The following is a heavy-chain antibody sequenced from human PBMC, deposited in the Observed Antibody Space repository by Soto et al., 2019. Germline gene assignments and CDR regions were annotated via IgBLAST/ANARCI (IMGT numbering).Heavy chain of an antibody. CDR3: EKDLEGDYELDYYYYGMDV. D-gene: IGHD4-17*01. J-gene: IGHJ6*02. CDR1: GFTFSSYA. V-gene: IGHV3-23*01. Sequence: GGSLRLSCAASGFTFSSYAMSWVRQAPGKGLEWVSAISGSGGSTYYADSVKGRFTISRDNSKNTLYLQMNSLRAEDTAVYYCEKDLEGDYELDYYYYGMDVWGQGTTVTVYS. CDR2: ISGSGGST.